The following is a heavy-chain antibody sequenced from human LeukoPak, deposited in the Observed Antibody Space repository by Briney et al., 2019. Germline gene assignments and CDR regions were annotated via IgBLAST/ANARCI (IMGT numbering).Heavy chain of an antibody. CDR1: GFTFSSYW. J-gene: IGHJ6*02. CDR2: INSDGSST. V-gene: IGHV3-74*01. CDR3: ASPVLDYDFWSGPNYYYGMDV. Sequence: GGSLGLSCAASGFTFSSYWMHWVRQAPGKGLVWVSRINSDGSSTSYADSVKGRFTISRDNAKNTLYLQMNSLRAEDTAVYYCASPVLDYDFWSGPNYYYGMDVWGQGTTVTVSS. D-gene: IGHD3-3*01.